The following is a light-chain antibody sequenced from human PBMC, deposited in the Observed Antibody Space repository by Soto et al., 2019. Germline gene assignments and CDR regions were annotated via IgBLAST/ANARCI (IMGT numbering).Light chain of an antibody. V-gene: IGKV3-15*01. CDR3: QVYNSSPWT. Sequence: DIVMTQSPATLSLSPGERATLSCRASQSVSSNVAWYQQIPGQTPRLVVYGASTRASGFPDRFSGSGSGTDFTLTISRLEPEDFAMYYCQVYNSSPWTFGQGTKVDIK. J-gene: IGKJ1*01. CDR1: QSVSSN. CDR2: GAS.